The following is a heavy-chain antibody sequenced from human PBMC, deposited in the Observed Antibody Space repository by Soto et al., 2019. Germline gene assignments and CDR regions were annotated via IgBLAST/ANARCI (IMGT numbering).Heavy chain of an antibody. V-gene: IGHV3-66*01. J-gene: IGHJ6*02. CDR3: ARDSRWLPGRYYYYYGMDV. CDR2: IYSGGST. D-gene: IGHD5-12*01. Sequence: GGSLRLYCATISFPVVSNYMRWVYVASGKGLEWVSVIYSGGSTYYADSVKGRFTISRDNSKNTLYLQMNSLRAEDTAVYYCARDSRWLPGRYYYYYGMDVWGQGT. CDR1: SFPVVSNY.